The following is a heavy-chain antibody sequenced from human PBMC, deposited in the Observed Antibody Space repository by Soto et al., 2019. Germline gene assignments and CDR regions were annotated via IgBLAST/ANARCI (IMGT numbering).Heavy chain of an antibody. Sequence: HVQLQESGPGLVKPSQTLSLTCTVSGGSISSGDYYWTWIRQPPGKGLEWIGYIYYSGNTYYNPSLKSRVTISVDTSKNQFSLKLNSVTAADTAVYYCARVHYGDYSRNWFDPWGQGTLVTVSS. J-gene: IGHJ5*02. V-gene: IGHV4-30-4*01. CDR3: ARVHYGDYSRNWFDP. D-gene: IGHD4-17*01. CDR2: IYYSGNT. CDR1: GGSISSGDYY.